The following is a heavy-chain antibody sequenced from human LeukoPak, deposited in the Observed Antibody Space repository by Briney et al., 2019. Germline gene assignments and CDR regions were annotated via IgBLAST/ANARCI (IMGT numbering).Heavy chain of an antibody. CDR3: ARRPVDRANDY. V-gene: IGHV4-4*02. D-gene: IGHD5-18*01. CDR2: IFHNGNT. CDR1: GGSIYSTNW. J-gene: IGHJ4*02. Sequence: SETLSLTCAVSGGSIYSTNWWSWVRQPPGKGLEWIGEIFHNGNTNYNPSLESRVTISVDKSTNQFSLRVNSVTAADTAIYYCARRPVDRANDYWGQGTLVTVSS.